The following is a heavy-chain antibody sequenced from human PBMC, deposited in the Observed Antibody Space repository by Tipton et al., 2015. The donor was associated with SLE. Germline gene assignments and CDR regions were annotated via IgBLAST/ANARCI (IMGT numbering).Heavy chain of an antibody. CDR3: ARGGGLIAARRGNYFDY. CDR2: IYYSGST. Sequence: LRLSCTVSGGSISSSSYYWGWIRQPPGKGLEWIGSIYYSGSTYYNPSLKSRVTISVDTSKNQFSLKLSSVTAADTAVYYCARGGGLIAARRGNYFDYWGQGTLVTVSS. CDR1: GGSISSSSYY. J-gene: IGHJ4*02. D-gene: IGHD6-6*01. V-gene: IGHV4-39*07.